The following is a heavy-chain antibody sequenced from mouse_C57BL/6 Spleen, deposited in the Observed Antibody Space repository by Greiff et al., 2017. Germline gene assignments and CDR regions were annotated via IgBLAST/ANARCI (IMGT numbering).Heavy chain of an antibody. Sequence: VHVKQSGPELVKPGASVKIPCKASGYTFTDYNMDWVKQSHGKSLEWIGDINPNNGGTIYNQKFKGKATLTVDKSSSTAYMELRSLTSEDTAVYYCARGYGSSYYAMDYWGQGTSVTVSS. CDR2: INPNNGGT. D-gene: IGHD1-1*01. CDR1: GYTFTDYN. J-gene: IGHJ4*01. CDR3: ARGYGSSYYAMDY. V-gene: IGHV1-18*01.